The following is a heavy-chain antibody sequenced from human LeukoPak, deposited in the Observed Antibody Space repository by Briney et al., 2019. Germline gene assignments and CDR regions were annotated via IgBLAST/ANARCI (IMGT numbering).Heavy chain of an antibody. V-gene: IGHV3-73*01. CDR3: TRQYYDFWSGHIGDDGGYYYYYYMDV. CDR2: IRSKANSYAT. CDR1: GFTFSGSA. J-gene: IGHJ6*03. D-gene: IGHD3-3*01. Sequence: GGSLRLSCAASGFTFSGSAMHWVRQASGKGLEWVGRIRSKANSYATAYAASVKGRFTISRDDSKNTAYLQMNSLKTEDTAVYYCTRQYYDFWSGHIGDDGGYYYYYYMDVWGKGTTVTVSS.